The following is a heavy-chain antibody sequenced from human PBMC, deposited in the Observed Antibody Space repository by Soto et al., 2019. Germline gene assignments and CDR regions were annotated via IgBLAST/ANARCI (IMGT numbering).Heavy chain of an antibody. D-gene: IGHD3-10*01. Sequence: GGSLRLSCAASGLTFSNAWMNWVRQVPGKGLEWVARIKSRTDGGTTNYAAPVEGRFVISRDDSKNTLYVQMNSLEIEDTAVYYCTAGRSYSGSGSFYFTYWGQGTRVTVSS. CDR2: IKSRTDGGTT. J-gene: IGHJ4*02. CDR3: TAGRSYSGSGSFYFTY. CDR1: GLTFSNAW. V-gene: IGHV3-15*07.